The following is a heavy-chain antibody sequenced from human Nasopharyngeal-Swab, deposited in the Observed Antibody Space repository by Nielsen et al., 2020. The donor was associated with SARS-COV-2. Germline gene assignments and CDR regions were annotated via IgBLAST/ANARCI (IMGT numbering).Heavy chain of an antibody. D-gene: IGHD1-26*01. V-gene: IGHV4-34*01. CDR3: ARVSWEGSYYYYYMDV. CDR2: INHSGST. J-gene: IGHJ6*03. Sequence: RQAQGKGLEWIGEINHSGSTNYNPSLKSRVTISVDTSKNQFSLKLSSVTAADTAVYYCARVSWEGSYYYYYMDVWGKGTTVTVSS.